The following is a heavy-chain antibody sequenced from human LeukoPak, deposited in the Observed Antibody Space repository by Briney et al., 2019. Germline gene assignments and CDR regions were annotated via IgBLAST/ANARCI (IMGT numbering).Heavy chain of an antibody. D-gene: IGHD2-2*01. CDR3: AKGKHSSSTSCSSKYYYGMDV. V-gene: IGHV3-30*18. CDR2: ISYDGSNK. CDR1: GFTFSSYG. J-gene: IGHJ6*02. Sequence: PGRSLRLSCAASGFTFSSYGMHWVRQAPGKGLEWVAVISYDGSNKYYADSVKGRFTISRDNSKNTLYLQMNSLRAEDTAVYYCAKGKHSSSTSCSSKYYYGMDVWGQGTTVTVSS.